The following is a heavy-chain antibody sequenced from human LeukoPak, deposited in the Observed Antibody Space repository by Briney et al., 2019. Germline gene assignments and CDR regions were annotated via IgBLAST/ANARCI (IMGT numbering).Heavy chain of an antibody. J-gene: IGHJ4*02. D-gene: IGHD5-18*01. CDR1: GGTFSSYA. Sequence: ASVKVSCKASGGTFSSYAISWVRQAPGQGLEWMGRIIPILGIANYAQKFQGRVTITADKSTSTAYMELSSLRSEDTAVYYCARPKGAQLWFPDYWGQGTLVTVSS. CDR2: IIPILGIA. V-gene: IGHV1-69*04. CDR3: ARPKGAQLWFPDY.